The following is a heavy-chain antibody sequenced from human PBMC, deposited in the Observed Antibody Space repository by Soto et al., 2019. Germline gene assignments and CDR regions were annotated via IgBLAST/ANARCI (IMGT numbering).Heavy chain of an antibody. V-gene: IGHV3-66*01. Sequence: EVQVVESGGGLVQPGGSLRLSCAASGFNVSRNYMAWVRLAPGRGLEWVSFIYNDGRTADADSVKGRFIISKDHSKNTLSLQRNSLRVEDTAVYYCARSTTIARGDSFDIWGRGTAVIVSS. CDR2: IYNDGRT. CDR1: GFNVSRNY. J-gene: IGHJ3*02. D-gene: IGHD2-2*01. CDR3: ARSTTIARGDSFDI.